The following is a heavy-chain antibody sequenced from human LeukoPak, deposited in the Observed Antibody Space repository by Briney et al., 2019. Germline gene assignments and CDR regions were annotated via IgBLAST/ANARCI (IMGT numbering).Heavy chain of an antibody. CDR3: TTGLYYYGSGSYLA. CDR2: IKSKTDGGTT. V-gene: IGHV3-15*01. D-gene: IGHD3-10*01. Sequence: TGGSLRLSCAASGFTFSNAWMSWVRQAPGKGLEWVGRIKSKTDGGTTDYAAPVKGRFTISRDDSKNTLYLQMNSLKTEDTAVYYCTTGLYYYGSGSYLAWGQGTLVTVSS. CDR1: GFTFSNAW. J-gene: IGHJ5*02.